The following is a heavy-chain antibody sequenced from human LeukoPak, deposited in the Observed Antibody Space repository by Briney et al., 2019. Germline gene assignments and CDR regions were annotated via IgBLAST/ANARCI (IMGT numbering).Heavy chain of an antibody. D-gene: IGHD2-2*01. CDR2: INHSGST. CDR1: GGSFSGYY. J-gene: IGHJ6*02. V-gene: IGHV4-34*01. Sequence: SETLSLTCAVYGGSFSGYYWSWIRQPPGKGLEWIGEINHSGSTNYNPSLKSRVTISVDTSKNQFSLKLSSVTAADTAVYYCARGTPWYRGSTSCYGMDVWSQGTTVTVSS. CDR3: ARGTPWYRGSTSCYGMDV.